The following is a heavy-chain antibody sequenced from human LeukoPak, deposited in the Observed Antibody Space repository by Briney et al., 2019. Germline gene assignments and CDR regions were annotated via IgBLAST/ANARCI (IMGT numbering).Heavy chain of an antibody. V-gene: IGHV3-48*01. J-gene: IGHJ6*02. CDR3: ARDRALSGWYSYYYGMDV. CDR1: GFTFSSYS. Sequence: GGSLRLSCAASGFTFSSYSMNWVRQAPGKGLEWVSYISSSSSTIYYADSVKGRFTISRDNAKNSLYLQMNSLRAEDTAVYYCARDRALSGWYSYYYGMDVWGQGTTVTVSS. D-gene: IGHD6-19*01. CDR2: ISSSSSTI.